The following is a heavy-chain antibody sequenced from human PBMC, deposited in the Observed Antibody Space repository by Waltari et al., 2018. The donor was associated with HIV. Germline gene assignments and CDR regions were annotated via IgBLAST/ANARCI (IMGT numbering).Heavy chain of an antibody. V-gene: IGHV4-59*01. Sequence: QVQLQGSGPGMVKPSETRSLNCTVSGGPIGRYYWSWIRQPPGKGLEWIGYIYYSGSTNYNPSLKSRVTISVDTSKNQFSLKLSSVTAADTAVYYCARAGDYYGSGPYYFDYWGQGTLVTVSS. D-gene: IGHD3-10*01. CDR3: ARAGDYYGSGPYYFDY. CDR1: GGPIGRYY. J-gene: IGHJ4*02. CDR2: IYYSGST.